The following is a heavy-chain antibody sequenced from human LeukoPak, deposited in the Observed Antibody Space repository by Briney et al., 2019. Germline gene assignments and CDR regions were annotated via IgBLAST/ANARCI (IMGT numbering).Heavy chain of an antibody. CDR3: ARIPFGETYEYYFDY. CDR2: IIPIFGTA. Sequence: AVKVSCKASGGTFNSYAISWVRQAPGQGMEGMGRIIPIFGTANYEQKFQGRDTITTDETTSKDYMEMRSLRSEDTAVYYCARIPFGETYEYYFDYWGQGTLVTVSS. J-gene: IGHJ4*02. V-gene: IGHV1-69*05. D-gene: IGHD3-10*01. CDR1: GGTFNSYA.